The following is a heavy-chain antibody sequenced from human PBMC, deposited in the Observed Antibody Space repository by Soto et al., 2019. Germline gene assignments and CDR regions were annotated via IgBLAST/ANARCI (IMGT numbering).Heavy chain of an antibody. CDR2: IGDDGSNK. CDR3: AREEGSYAAFDS. V-gene: IGHV3-33*01. D-gene: IGHD1-26*01. J-gene: IGHJ3*02. Sequence: QVQLVESGGGVVQPGRSMRLSCAASGFTCSSYGMHWFRQALGKGMEWVAVIGDDGSNKYYADSVQGRFTISRDNSRSTLYLQMNRLRAEDTAVYYCAREEGSYAAFDSWGRGTMVTVSS. CDR1: GFTCSSYG.